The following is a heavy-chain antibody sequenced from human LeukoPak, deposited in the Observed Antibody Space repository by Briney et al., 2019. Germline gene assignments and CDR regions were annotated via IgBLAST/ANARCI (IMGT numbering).Heavy chain of an antibody. V-gene: IGHV4-59*08. CDR2: IYYSGST. CDR1: GGPISSYY. D-gene: IGHD6-6*01. J-gene: IGHJ4*02. Sequence: SETLSLTCTVSGGPISSYYWSWIRQPPGKGLEWIGYIYYSGSTNYNPSLKSRVTISVDTSKNQFSLKLSSVTAADTAVYYCHIAARGGPIDYWGQGTLVTVSS. CDR3: HIAARGGPIDY.